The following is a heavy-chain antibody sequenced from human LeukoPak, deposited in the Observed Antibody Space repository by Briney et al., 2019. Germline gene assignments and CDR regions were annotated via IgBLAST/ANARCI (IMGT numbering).Heavy chain of an antibody. V-gene: IGHV3-15*07. D-gene: IGHD1-20*01. CDR2: IKSKADGGTI. CDR1: GFTFTNAW. Sequence: GGSLRLSCAASGFTFTNAWMNWVRQAPGKGLEWVGRIKSKADGGTIDYAAPVKGRFTFSRDDSKNMLYLQMNSLKSEDTAVYYCSTLTSRGLSDSWGQGTLVTVSS. CDR3: STLTSRGLSDS. J-gene: IGHJ4*02.